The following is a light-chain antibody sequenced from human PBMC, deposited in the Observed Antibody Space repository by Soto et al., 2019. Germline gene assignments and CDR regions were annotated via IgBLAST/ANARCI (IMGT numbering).Light chain of an antibody. CDR2: GAY. Sequence: EIVLTQSPGTLSLSPGEGATLSCRCSQRISSNFLAWYQQQRGQAHRIPIYGAYCRATGIPVRYSGSGVGTDFTLTIRRLEPEDFAVYYFQQYGSSSTWKLGKGTQV. CDR1: QRISSNF. CDR3: QQYGSSSTWK. J-gene: IGKJ1*01. V-gene: IGKV3-20*01.